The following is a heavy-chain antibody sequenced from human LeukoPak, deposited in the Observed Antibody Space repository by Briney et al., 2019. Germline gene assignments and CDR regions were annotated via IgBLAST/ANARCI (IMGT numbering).Heavy chain of an antibody. D-gene: IGHD3-3*01. J-gene: IGHJ6*04. CDR2: INHSGST. CDR3: ARPRASVFGVARLLEV. Sequence: PSETLSLTCAVYGGSFSGYYWSWVRQPPGKGLEWIGEINHSGSTNYDPSLKSRVTISVDTSKNQFSLKLSSVTAADTAVYYCARPRASVFGVARLLEVWGKGTTVTVSS. CDR1: GGSFSGYY. V-gene: IGHV4-34*01.